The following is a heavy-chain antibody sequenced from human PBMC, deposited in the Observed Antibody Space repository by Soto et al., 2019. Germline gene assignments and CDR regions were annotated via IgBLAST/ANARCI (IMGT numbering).Heavy chain of an antibody. Sequence: SVRTSCKASGYTFTSYGISWVRQAPGQGLEWMGGIIPIFGTANYAQKFQGRVTITADESTSTAYMELSSLRSEDTAVYYCARAYSSSWRPFYGMDVWGKGTTVTVSS. D-gene: IGHD6-13*01. CDR2: IIPIFGTA. V-gene: IGHV1-69*13. CDR1: GYTFTSYG. J-gene: IGHJ6*04. CDR3: ARAYSSSWRPFYGMDV.